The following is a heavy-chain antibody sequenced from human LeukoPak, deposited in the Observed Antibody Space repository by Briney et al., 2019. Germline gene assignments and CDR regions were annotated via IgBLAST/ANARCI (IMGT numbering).Heavy chain of an antibody. V-gene: IGHV3-33*08. CDR3: TRYNNDHFDY. CDR2: IAYDGSRA. D-gene: IGHD1-14*01. J-gene: IGHJ4*02. CDR1: GFTFSSYG. Sequence: GRSLRLSCAASGFTFSSYGMHWVRQAPGKGLEWVAVIAYDGSRAFYADSVKGRFTISRDNSKNTMSVQMDGLRAEDTAVYYCTRYNNDHFDYWGQGTLVTVSS.